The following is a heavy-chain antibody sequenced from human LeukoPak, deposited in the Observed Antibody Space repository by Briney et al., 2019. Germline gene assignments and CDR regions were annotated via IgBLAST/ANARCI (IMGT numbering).Heavy chain of an antibody. CDR3: ARVAGGAMIGAFDI. CDR1: GYTFTGYY. D-gene: IGHD3-16*01. Sequence: GASVKVSCKASGYTFTGYYMHWVRQAPGQGLEWMGWINPNSGGTNYAQKFQGRVTMTRDTSISTAYMELSRLRSEDTAVYYCARVAGGAMIGAFDIWGQGTMVTVSS. J-gene: IGHJ3*02. CDR2: INPNSGGT. V-gene: IGHV1-2*02.